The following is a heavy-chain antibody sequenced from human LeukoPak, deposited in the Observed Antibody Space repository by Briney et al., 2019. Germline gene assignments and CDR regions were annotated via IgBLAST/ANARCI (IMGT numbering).Heavy chain of an antibody. CDR2: IRSKAYGGTT. D-gene: IGHD1-20*01. J-gene: IGHJ4*02. Sequence: PGGSLRLSCTASGFTFGDYAMSWFRQAPGKGLEWVGFIRSKAYGGTTEYAASVKGRFTISRDDSKSIAYLQMNSLKTEDTAVYYCTRGRDNWNDVFPFDYWGQGTLVTVSS. V-gene: IGHV3-49*03. CDR3: TRGRDNWNDVFPFDY. CDR1: GFTFGDYA.